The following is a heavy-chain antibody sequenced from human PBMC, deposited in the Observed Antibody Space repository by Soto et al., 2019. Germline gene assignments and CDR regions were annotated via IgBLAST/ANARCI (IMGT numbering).Heavy chain of an antibody. V-gene: IGHV3-30*18. CDR1: GFTFSSYG. CDR3: AKDHDSSGLDY. J-gene: IGHJ4*02. D-gene: IGHD3-22*01. CDR2: ISYDGSNK. Sequence: GGSLRLSCAASGFTFSSYGMHWVRQAPGKGLEWVAVISYDGSNKYYADSVKGRFTISRDNSKNTLYLQMNSLRAEDTAVYYCAKDHDSSGLDYWGQGTLVTVSS.